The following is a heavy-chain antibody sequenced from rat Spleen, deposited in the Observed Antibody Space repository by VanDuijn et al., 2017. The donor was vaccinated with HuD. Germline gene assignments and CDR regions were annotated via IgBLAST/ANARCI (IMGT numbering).Heavy chain of an antibody. V-gene: IGHV5-58*01. CDR2: INPDGGNT. CDR1: GFTFSSYW. J-gene: IGHJ4*01. CDR3: ARQGQSRSMDA. Sequence: EVQLVKTGGGLVQPGRSLKLSCVASGFTFSSYWMNWVRQAPGKGLEWVSSINPDGGNTFYPDSVKGRFTISRDNAKSTLYLQMDSLRSEDTATYYCARQGQSRSMDAWGQGASVTVSS.